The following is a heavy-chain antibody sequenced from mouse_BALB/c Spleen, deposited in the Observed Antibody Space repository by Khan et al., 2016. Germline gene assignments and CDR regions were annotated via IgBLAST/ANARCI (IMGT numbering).Heavy chain of an antibody. CDR3: AEDYYGINWFAY. D-gene: IGHD1-1*01. Sequence: QIQLVQSGPELKKPGETVKISCKASGYTFTNYGMNWVKQAPGKGLKWMGWINTTTGEPTYAEEFKGRFAFSLETSASTAYLQINNIKNEDTATYFWAEDYYGINWFAYWGQGTRVTVAA. J-gene: IGHJ3*01. CDR2: INTTTGEP. CDR1: GYTFTNYG. V-gene: IGHV9-3*02.